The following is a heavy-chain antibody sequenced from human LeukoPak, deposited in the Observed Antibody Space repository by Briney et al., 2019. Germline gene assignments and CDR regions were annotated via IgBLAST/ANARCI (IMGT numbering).Heavy chain of an antibody. CDR1: GGTFSSYA. Sequence: ASVKVSCKASGGTFSSYAISWVRQAPGQGLEWMGGIIPIFGTANYAQKFQGRVTITADESTSTAYMELSSLRSEDMAVYYCARVRAAAGQAVFDYWGQGTLVTVSS. V-gene: IGHV1-69*13. J-gene: IGHJ4*02. CDR2: IIPIFGTA. D-gene: IGHD6-13*01. CDR3: ARVRAAAGQAVFDY.